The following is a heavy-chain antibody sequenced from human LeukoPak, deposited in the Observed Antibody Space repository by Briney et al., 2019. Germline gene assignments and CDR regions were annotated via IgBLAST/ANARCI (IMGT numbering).Heavy chain of an antibody. CDR1: GFTFDDYA. Sequence: PGGSLRLSCAASGFTFDDYAMHWVRQAPGKGLEWVSGISWNSGSIGYADSVKGRFTISRDNAKNSLYLQMNSLRAEDTALYYCAKDRGYSNYFDYWGQGTLVTVSS. CDR2: ISWNSGSI. D-gene: IGHD4-11*01. CDR3: AKDRGYSNYFDY. J-gene: IGHJ4*02. V-gene: IGHV3-9*01.